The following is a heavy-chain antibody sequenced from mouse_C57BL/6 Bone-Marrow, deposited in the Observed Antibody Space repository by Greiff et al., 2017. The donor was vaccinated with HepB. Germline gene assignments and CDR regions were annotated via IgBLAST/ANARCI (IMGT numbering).Heavy chain of an antibody. CDR2: IYPGSGST. J-gene: IGHJ3*01. CDR3: ASSPYYYGSTSWFAY. CDR1: GYTFTSYW. D-gene: IGHD1-1*01. Sequence: QVHVKQPGAELVKPGASVKMSCKASGYTFTSYWITWVKQRPGQGLEWIGDIYPGSGSTNYNEKFKSKATLTVDTSSSTAYMQLSSLTSEDSAVYYCASSPYYYGSTSWFAYWGQGTLVTVSA. V-gene: IGHV1-55*01.